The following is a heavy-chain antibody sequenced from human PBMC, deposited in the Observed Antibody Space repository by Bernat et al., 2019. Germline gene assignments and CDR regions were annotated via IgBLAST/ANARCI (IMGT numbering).Heavy chain of an antibody. CDR2: IYYSGST. V-gene: IGHV4-39*01. D-gene: IGHD6-19*01. Sequence: QLQLQESGPGLVKPSETLSLTCTVSGVSISSSSYYWGWIRQPPGKGLEWIGSIYYSGSTYYNPSLKSRVTISVDTSKNQFSLKLSSVTAADTAVYYCARPVGPPHSSGWYRWGQGTLVTVSS. CDR1: GVSISSSSYY. J-gene: IGHJ4*02. CDR3: ARPVGPPHSSGWYR.